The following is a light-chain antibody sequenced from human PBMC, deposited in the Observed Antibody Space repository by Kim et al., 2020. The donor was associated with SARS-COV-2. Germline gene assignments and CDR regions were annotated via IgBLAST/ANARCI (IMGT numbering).Light chain of an antibody. CDR1: SDNVCNQG. J-gene: IGLJ3*02. CDR2: RNN. CDR3: SAWDSSLSAWV. V-gene: IGLV10-54*01. Sequence: QAGLTQPPSVSKDLRQTATLTCTGNSDNVCNQGAAWLQQHQGHPPKLLSYRNNNRPSGISERLSASRSGNTASLTITGLQPEDEADYYCSAWDSSLSAWVFGGGTRLTVL.